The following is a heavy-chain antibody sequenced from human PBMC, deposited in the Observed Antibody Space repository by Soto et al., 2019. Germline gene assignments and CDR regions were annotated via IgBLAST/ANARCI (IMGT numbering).Heavy chain of an antibody. V-gene: IGHV4-31*03. J-gene: IGHJ5*02. CDR1: GAALNSGNYY. Sequence: SETLSLTCSVSGAALNSGNYYWSWIRQVPGKGLEWIGHIYVTGAVDYNPSLRDRITISQDTSERQFSLNLRLVTAADTAVYYCARLRIATNNYKWFDPWGQGTLGTVSS. CDR2: IYVTGAV. CDR3: ARLRIATNNYKWFDP. D-gene: IGHD2-21*01.